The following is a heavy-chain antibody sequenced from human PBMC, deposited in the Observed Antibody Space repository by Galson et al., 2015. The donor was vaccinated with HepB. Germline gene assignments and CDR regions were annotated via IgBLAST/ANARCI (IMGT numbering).Heavy chain of an antibody. CDR1: GFTFSSYG. CDR3: AKKSAGSSNPFDY. J-gene: IGHJ4*02. CDR2: INNSGGST. D-gene: IGHD4-11*01. V-gene: IGHV3-23*01. Sequence: SLRLSCAASGFTFSSYGMHWVRQTPGKGLEWVSTINNSGGSTYYADSVKGRFTISRDNSKNTLYLQMNSLRAEDTAVYYCAKKSAGSSNPFDYWGQGTPVTVSS.